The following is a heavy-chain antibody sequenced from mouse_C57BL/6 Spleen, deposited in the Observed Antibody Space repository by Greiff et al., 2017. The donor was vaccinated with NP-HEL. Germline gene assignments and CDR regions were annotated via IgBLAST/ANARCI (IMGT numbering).Heavy chain of an antibody. D-gene: IGHD2-3*01. V-gene: IGHV3-6*01. J-gene: IGHJ3*01. CDR1: GYSITSGYY. CDR2: ISYDGSN. CDR3: ARRYDGFAY. Sequence: EVQLQESGPGLVKPSQSLSLTCSVTGYSITSGYYWNWIRQFPGNKLEWMGYISYDGSNNYNPSLKNRITITRETSKNQLFLKLNAVTTEDTATYYLARRYDGFAYWGQGTLVTVSA.